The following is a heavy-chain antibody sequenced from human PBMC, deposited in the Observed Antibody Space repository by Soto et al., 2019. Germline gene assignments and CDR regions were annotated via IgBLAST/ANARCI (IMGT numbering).Heavy chain of an antibody. CDR2: ISSSSSYI. CDR3: ARVMQWLPPYYFDY. J-gene: IGHJ4*02. CDR1: GFTFSSYS. D-gene: IGHD6-19*01. V-gene: IGHV3-21*01. Sequence: PGGSLRLSCAASGFTFSSYSMNWVRQAPGKGLEWVSSISSSSSYIYYADSVKGRFTISRDNAKNSLYLQMNSLRAEDTAVYYCARVMQWLPPYYFDYWGQGTLVTVSS.